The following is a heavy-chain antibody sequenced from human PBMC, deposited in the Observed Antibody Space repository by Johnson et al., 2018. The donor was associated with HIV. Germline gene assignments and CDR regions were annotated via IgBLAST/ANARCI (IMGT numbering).Heavy chain of an antibody. D-gene: IGHD3-9*01. CDR3: ASEIVYDILTGASDI. CDR2: ISSDGNNK. CDR1: GFTFSNYA. J-gene: IGHJ3*02. Sequence: QVQLVESGGGVVQPGRSLRLSCAASGFTFSNYAIHWVRQAPGKGLEWVAVISSDGNNKHYADSVKGRFSISRDNSKNTLYLQMNSLRVEDTAVYYCASEIVYDILTGASDIWGQGTMVTVSS. V-gene: IGHV3-30-3*01.